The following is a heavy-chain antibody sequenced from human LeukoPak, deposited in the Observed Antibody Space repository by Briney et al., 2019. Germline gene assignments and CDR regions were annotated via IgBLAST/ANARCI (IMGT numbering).Heavy chain of an antibody. V-gene: IGHV4-38-2*01. D-gene: IGHD3-10*01. CDR3: ARVCVWFGGLGAFDI. Sequence: SETLSSTSAVSGYSISSIHYWGWVRQPPRKGLEWIGSIHHITSSYYNPSLKSRVTISVDTSKNQFSLKLSSVTAADTAVYYCARVCVWFGGLGAFDIWGQGTMVTVSS. J-gene: IGHJ3*02. CDR2: IHHITSS. CDR1: GYSISSIHY.